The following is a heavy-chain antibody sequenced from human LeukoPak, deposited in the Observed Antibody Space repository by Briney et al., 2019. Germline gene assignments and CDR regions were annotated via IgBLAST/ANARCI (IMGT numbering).Heavy chain of an antibody. D-gene: IGHD3-22*01. J-gene: IGHJ4*02. V-gene: IGHV4-59*01. CDR1: GGSISSYY. CDR2: IYYSGST. CDR3: ARSPAGGYSPYY. Sequence: PSETLSLTCTVSGGSISSYYWSWIRQPPGKGLEWIGYIYYSGSTNYNPSLKSRVTISVDTSKNQFSLKLSSVTAADTAVYYCARSPAGGYSPYYWGQGTLVTVSS.